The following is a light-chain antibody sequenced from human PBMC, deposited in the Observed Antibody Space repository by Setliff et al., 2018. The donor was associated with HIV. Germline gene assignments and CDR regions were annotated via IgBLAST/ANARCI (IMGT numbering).Light chain of an antibody. V-gene: IGLV2-23*01. CDR2: QAT. CDR3: CSNTGSNTYV. Sequence: LTQPASVSGSPGQSITISCPGTSSDVGRYNLVSWYQQHPGKAPKLMIYQATKRPSGVSNRFSGSKSGNTASLTISGLQAEDEADYYCCSNTGSNTYVFGTGTKVTVL. CDR1: SSDVGRYNL. J-gene: IGLJ1*01.